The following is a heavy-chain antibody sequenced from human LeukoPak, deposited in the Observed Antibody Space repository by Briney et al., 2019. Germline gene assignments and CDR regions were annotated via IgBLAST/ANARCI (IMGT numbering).Heavy chain of an antibody. CDR3: ARVGHSGSWDDAFDI. D-gene: IGHD6-13*01. Sequence: PSETLSLTCTVSGVPISSYYWSWIRQPPGKGLEWIGFIYYIENTNYNPSLKSRVTISVDTSKRQFSLRLSSVTAADTAVYYCARVGHSGSWDDAFDIWGQGTMVTVSS. CDR1: GVPISSYY. CDR2: IYYIENT. J-gene: IGHJ3*02. V-gene: IGHV4-59*01.